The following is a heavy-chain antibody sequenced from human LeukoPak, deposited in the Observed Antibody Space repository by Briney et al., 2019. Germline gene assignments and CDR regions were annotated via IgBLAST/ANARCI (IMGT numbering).Heavy chain of an antibody. CDR3: AAYSSGWYLRAFDI. V-gene: IGHV4-34*01. J-gene: IGHJ3*02. CDR1: GGSFSGYY. Sequence: SETLSLTCAVYGGSFSGYYWSWIRQPPGKGLEWIGEINHSGSTNYNPSLKSRVTISVDTSKNQFSLKLSSVTAADTAVYYCAAYSSGWYLRAFDIWGQGTMVTVSS. D-gene: IGHD6-19*01. CDR2: INHSGST.